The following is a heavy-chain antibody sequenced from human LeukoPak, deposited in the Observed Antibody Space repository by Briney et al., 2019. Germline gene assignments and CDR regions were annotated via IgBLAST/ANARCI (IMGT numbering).Heavy chain of an antibody. V-gene: IGHV4-61*08. Sequence: SETLSLTCTVSGGSVSSSDYYWSWIRQPPGKGLEWVGFFSYNVHSDYNPSLKSRVTISVDTSKNQFSLRLSSVTAADTAIYYCARVSVAGTGPDYWGQGTLVTVSS. CDR3: ARVSVAGTGPDY. CDR1: GGSVSSSDYY. J-gene: IGHJ4*02. D-gene: IGHD6-13*01. CDR2: FSYNVHS.